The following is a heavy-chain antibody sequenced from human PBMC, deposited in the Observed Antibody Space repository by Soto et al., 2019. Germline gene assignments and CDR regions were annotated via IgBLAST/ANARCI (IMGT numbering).Heavy chain of an antibody. CDR1: GGSISSSSYY. J-gene: IGHJ5*02. Sequence: SETLSLTCTVSGGSISSSSYYWGWIRQPPGKGLEWIGSIYYSGSTYYNPSLKSRVTISVDTSKNQFSLKLSSVTAADTAVYYWARSSGWYFSGFDPWGQGTLVTVSS. V-gene: IGHV4-39*01. CDR3: ARSSGWYFSGFDP. CDR2: IYYSGST. D-gene: IGHD6-19*01.